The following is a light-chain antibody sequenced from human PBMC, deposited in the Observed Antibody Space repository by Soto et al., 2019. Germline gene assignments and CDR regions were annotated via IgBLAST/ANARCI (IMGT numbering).Light chain of an antibody. CDR1: QSVSSY. J-gene: IGKJ1*01. CDR3: QQRSNWPPT. V-gene: IGKV3-11*01. CDR2: DAS. Sequence: EIVLTQSPATLSLSPGERATLSCRASQSVSSYLAWYQQKPGQAPRLLIYDASNRATGIPARFSGSGAGTDFTHTISRLEPEDFAVYYCQQRSNWPPTFGQGTKVEIK.